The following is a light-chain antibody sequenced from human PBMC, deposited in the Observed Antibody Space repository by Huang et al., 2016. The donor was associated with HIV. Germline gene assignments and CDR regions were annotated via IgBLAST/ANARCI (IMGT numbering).Light chain of an antibody. CDR2: DTY. Sequence: EIVLTQSPPPLSLSPGERATLSCRASQSINTFLTWYQQRPGHAPRLLIYDTYYRASGIPARFSGSGSGTNFTLTIDSLEPGDLATYYCQQRSGWPLTFGGGTKVQI. J-gene: IGKJ4*01. V-gene: IGKV3-11*01. CDR3: QQRSGWPLT. CDR1: QSINTF.